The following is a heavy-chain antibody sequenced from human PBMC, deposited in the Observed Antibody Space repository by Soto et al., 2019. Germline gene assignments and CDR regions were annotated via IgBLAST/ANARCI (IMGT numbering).Heavy chain of an antibody. CDR1: GFTFSSYA. V-gene: IGHV3-23*01. CDR3: AKAKPPIAVAAHGAFDI. CDR2: ISGSGGST. J-gene: IGHJ3*02. D-gene: IGHD6-19*01. Sequence: EVQLLESGGGLVQPGGSLRLSCAASGFTFSSYAMSWVRQAPGKGLEWVSAISGSGGSTYYADSVKGRFTISRDNSKNTLYLQMNSLRAEDTAVYYCAKAKPPIAVAAHGAFDIWGQGTMVTVSS.